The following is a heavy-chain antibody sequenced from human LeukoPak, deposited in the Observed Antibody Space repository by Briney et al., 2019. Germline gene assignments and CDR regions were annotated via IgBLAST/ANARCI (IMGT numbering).Heavy chain of an antibody. D-gene: IGHD3-22*01. CDR3: ARVPPTPYDNYYFDY. V-gene: IGHV1-2*02. CDR1: GYTFTGCY. Sequence: ASVKVSCKASGYTFTGCYMHWVRQAPGQGLEWMGWINPNSGGTNYAQKFQGRVTMTRDTSISTAYMELSRLRSDDTAVYYCARVPPTPYDNYYFDYWDHGTLVTVSS. J-gene: IGHJ4*01. CDR2: INPNSGGT.